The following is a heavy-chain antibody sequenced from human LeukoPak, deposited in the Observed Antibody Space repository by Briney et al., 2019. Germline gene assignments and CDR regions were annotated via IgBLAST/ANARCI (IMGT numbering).Heavy chain of an antibody. Sequence: PSETLSLTCTVSGGSISSSSYYWSWIRQPPGKGPEWIGNIYYSGSTNYNPSLKSRVTISVDTSKNQFSLKLSSVTAADTAVYYCARITGGATYYNYYYMDVWGKGTTVTISS. J-gene: IGHJ6*03. D-gene: IGHD1-20*01. CDR3: ARITGGATYYNYYYMDV. V-gene: IGHV4-61*01. CDR2: IYYSGST. CDR1: GGSISSSSYY.